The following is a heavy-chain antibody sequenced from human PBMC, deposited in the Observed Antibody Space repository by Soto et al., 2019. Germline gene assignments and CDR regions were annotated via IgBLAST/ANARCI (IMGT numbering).Heavy chain of an antibody. Sequence: SVKVSCKASGGTFSSYAISWVRQAPGQGLEWMGGIIPIFGTANYAQKFQGRVTITADESTSTAYMELSSLRSEDTAVYYCARGLSGYSSGRGLEGFDYWGQGTLVTVSS. CDR1: GGTFSSYA. CDR3: ARGLSGYSSGRGLEGFDY. CDR2: IIPIFGTA. V-gene: IGHV1-69*13. D-gene: IGHD6-19*01. J-gene: IGHJ4*02.